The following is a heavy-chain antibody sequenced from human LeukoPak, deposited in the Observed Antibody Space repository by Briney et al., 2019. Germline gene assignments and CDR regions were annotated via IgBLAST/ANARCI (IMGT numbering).Heavy chain of an antibody. CDR1: GFTFSGSA. D-gene: IGHD5-24*01. V-gene: IGHV3-73*01. Sequence: PGGSMRLSCAASGFTFSGSAMHWVRQASGKGLEWVGRIRGKANNYATAYAASVKGRFTISRDDSKNAAYLQMNSLKTEDTAVYYCTRQAEMATIYYYYYYMDVWGKGTPVIISS. J-gene: IGHJ6*03. CDR3: TRQAEMATIYYYYYYMDV. CDR2: IRGKANNYAT.